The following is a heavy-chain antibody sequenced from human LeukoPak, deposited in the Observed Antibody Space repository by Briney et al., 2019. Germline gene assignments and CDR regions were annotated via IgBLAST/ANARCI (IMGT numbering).Heavy chain of an antibody. J-gene: IGHJ3*02. D-gene: IGHD3-22*01. CDR2: INPNSGGT. CDR1: GGTFSSYA. V-gene: IGHV1-2*02. CDR3: AREHSSGYYFDAFDI. Sequence: GASVKVSCKASGGTFSSYAISWVRQAPGQGLEWMGWINPNSGGTNYAQKFQGRVTMTRDTSISTAYMELSRLRSDDTAVYYCAREHSSGYYFDAFDIWGQGTMVTVSS.